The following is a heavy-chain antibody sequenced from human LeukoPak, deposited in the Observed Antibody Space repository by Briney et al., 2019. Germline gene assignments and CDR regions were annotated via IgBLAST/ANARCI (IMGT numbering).Heavy chain of an antibody. CDR3: ARFTQNTGGFQ. D-gene: IGHD2-8*02. CDR1: GFTFSNYW. J-gene: IGHJ4*01. Sequence: PGGSLRLSCAASGFTFSNYWMSWVRQAPGKGLEWVANIKQDGSEKYYVDSVKGRFTISRDNAKNSLFLQMNSPRAEDTAVYYCARFTQNTGGFQWGQGTLVTVSS. CDR2: IKQDGSEK. V-gene: IGHV3-7*01.